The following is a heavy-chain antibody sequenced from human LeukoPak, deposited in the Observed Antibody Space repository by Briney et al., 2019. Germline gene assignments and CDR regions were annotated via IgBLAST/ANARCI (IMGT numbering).Heavy chain of an antibody. CDR2: ISAYNGNT. D-gene: IGHD6-19*01. J-gene: IGHJ6*02. CDR3: ARDIAVAGLGDYGMDV. Sequence: ASVKVSCKASGYTFTSYGISWVRQAPGQGLEWMGWISAYNGNTNYAQKLQGRVTMTTDTSTSTAYMELRSLRSDDTAVYYCARDIAVAGLGDYGMDVWGQGTTVTVSS. V-gene: IGHV1-18*01. CDR1: GYTFTSYG.